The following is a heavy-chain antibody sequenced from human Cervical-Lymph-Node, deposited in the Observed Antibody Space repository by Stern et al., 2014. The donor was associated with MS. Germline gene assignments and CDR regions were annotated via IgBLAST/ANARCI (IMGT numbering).Heavy chain of an antibody. V-gene: IGHV1-18*01. J-gene: IGHJ4*02. D-gene: IGHD1-26*01. CDR2: ISGYNGKI. CDR3: ARDRWDRVFDY. Sequence: AQLEESGAEVKKPGASVKVSCKASDYTFTSYGISWVRQAPGQGLEWMGWISGYNGKIDYAQKFQGRVTMTIDISTTTAYMELRSLKSDDTAVYYCARDRWDRVFDYWGQGTLVTVSS. CDR1: DYTFTSYG.